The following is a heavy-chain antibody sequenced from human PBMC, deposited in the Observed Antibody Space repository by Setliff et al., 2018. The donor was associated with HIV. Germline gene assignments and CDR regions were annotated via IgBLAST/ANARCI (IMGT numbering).Heavy chain of an antibody. J-gene: IGHJ4*02. V-gene: IGHV1-69*06. CDR3: ARARGTGWEQCLYY. Sequence: ASVTVSCKHSGGIISRYAITWVRQAPGQGLEWVGGIIPMYDTPTYAQKLQGRVTITADRSTNTAYMELRGLRSEDTAVYYCARARGTGWEQCLYYWGQGTLVTVSS. D-gene: IGHD6-19*01. CDR1: GGIISRYA. CDR2: IIPMYDTP.